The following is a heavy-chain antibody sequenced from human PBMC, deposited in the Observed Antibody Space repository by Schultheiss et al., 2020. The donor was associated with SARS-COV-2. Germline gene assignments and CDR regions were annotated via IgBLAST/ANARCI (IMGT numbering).Heavy chain of an antibody. CDR2: IYTSGST. J-gene: IGHJ5*02. Sequence: LRLSCTVSGGSISSGSYYWSWIRQPAGKGLEWIGRIYTSGSTNYNPSLKSRVTISVDTSKNQFSLKLSSVTAADTAVYYCARDSSSWSINWFDPWGQGTLVTVSS. CDR3: ARDSSSWSINWFDP. V-gene: IGHV4-61*02. CDR1: GGSISSGSYY. D-gene: IGHD6-13*01.